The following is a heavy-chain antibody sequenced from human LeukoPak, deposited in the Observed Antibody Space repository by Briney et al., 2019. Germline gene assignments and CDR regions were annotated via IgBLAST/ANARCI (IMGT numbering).Heavy chain of an antibody. CDR3: AKVETSGGANCYALDY. Sequence: PGGSLRLSCAASGFTFSSYAMTWVRQAPDKGLEWVSAISGSDGSTYYADSVKGRFTISRDDSQNTLYLQMNSLSAEETAVYYCAKVETSGGANCYALDYWGQGTLVTVSS. CDR1: GFTFSSYA. CDR2: ISGSDGST. V-gene: IGHV3-23*01. J-gene: IGHJ4*02. D-gene: IGHD2-2*01.